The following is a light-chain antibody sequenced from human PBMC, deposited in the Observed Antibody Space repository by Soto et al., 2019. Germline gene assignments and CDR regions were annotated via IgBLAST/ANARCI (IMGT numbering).Light chain of an antibody. J-gene: IGKJ4*01. CDR1: QSISSW. CDR3: QHYNRWPLT. V-gene: IGKV1-5*03. CDR2: KAS. Sequence: DIQMTQSPSTLSASVGDRVTITCRASQSISSWLAWYQQKPGKAPKLLIYKASGLESGVPSRFSGSGSGTDFTLTISSLQSEDFGVYYCQHYNRWPLTFGGGTKVDIK.